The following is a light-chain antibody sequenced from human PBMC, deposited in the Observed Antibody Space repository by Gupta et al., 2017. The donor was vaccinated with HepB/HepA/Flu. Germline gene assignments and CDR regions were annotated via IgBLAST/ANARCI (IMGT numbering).Light chain of an antibody. J-gene: IGKJ2*01. Sequence: DIQMTQSPSSLSASVGDRVTIPCRASQSITTYLNWYQQKPGTAPKLLIYAASSLESGVPSRFSGSGSGTEFTLTISSLQPEDFAIYYCQQTYSTPYTFGQGTKLEIK. CDR2: AAS. CDR1: QSITTY. CDR3: QQTYSTPYT. V-gene: IGKV1-39*01.